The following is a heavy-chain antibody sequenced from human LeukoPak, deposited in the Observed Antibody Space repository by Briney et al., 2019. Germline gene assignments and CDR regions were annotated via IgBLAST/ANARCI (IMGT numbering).Heavy chain of an antibody. Sequence: SETLSLTCIVSGGSISSSGYYWDWIRQPPGKGLEWIGNFYYTGSTYYNPSLKSRITISVDTSKNQFSLKLSSVTAADTAVYYCARDGPVTGPYCFDYWGQGTLVTVSS. CDR3: ARDGPVTGPYCFDY. CDR2: FYYTGST. D-gene: IGHD6-19*01. CDR1: GGSISSSGYY. J-gene: IGHJ4*02. V-gene: IGHV4-39*07.